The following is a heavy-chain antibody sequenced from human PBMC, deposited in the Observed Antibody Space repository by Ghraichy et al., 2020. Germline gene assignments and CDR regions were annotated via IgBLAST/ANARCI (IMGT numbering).Heavy chain of an antibody. Sequence: SETLSLTCTVSGGSISSNYWSWIRQPPGKGLEWIGYIHYSGSTNYNPSLKSRVTMSMDTSKNQFSLKLNSVTAADTAVYYCARHYYDSSGYYRFDCWGQGSLVTVSS. D-gene: IGHD3-22*01. CDR2: IHYSGST. CDR1: GGSISSNY. CDR3: ARHYYDSSGYYRFDC. V-gene: IGHV4-59*08. J-gene: IGHJ4*02.